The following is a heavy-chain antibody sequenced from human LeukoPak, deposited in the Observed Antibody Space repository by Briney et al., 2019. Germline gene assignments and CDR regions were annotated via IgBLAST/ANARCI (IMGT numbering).Heavy chain of an antibody. CDR1: GYTFIGYY. D-gene: IGHD3-22*01. CDR3: ARDPPGSGFGRSYFDY. J-gene: IGHJ4*02. V-gene: IGHV1-2*02. CDR2: INPKSGGT. Sequence: GASVKVSCKASGYTFIGYYMHWVRQAPGQGLEWMGWINPKSGGTNYAQKFQGRVTMTRDTSISTAYMELSRLRSDDTAVYYCARDPPGSGFGRSYFDYWGREPWSPSPQ.